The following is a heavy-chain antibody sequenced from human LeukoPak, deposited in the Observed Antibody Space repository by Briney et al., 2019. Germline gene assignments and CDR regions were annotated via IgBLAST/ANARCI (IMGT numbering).Heavy chain of an antibody. Sequence: SETLSLTCTVSGGSISPHYWSWIRQPPGKGLECIGYISYSGSTNYNPSLKSRVTISVDTSKNQFSLKLSSVTAAGTAVYYCARRGVPAFDIWGQGTVVTVSS. CDR2: ISYSGST. J-gene: IGHJ3*02. CDR3: ARRGVPAFDI. CDR1: GGSISPHY. V-gene: IGHV4-59*08. D-gene: IGHD3-10*01.